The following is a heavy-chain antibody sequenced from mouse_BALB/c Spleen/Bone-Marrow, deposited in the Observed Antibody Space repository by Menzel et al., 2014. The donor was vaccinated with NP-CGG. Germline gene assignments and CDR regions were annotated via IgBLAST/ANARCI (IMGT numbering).Heavy chain of an antibody. CDR1: GFSLTSYS. V-gene: IGHV2-9*02. Sequence: VQVVESGPGLVAPSQSLSITCTVSGFSLTSYSVHWVRQPPGKGLEWLGVIWAGGSTNYNSALMSRLSISKDNSKSXVFLKMNSLQTDDTAMYYCARDYYGSLYAMDYWGQGTSVTVSS. J-gene: IGHJ4*01. CDR3: ARDYYGSLYAMDY. D-gene: IGHD1-1*01. CDR2: IWAGGST.